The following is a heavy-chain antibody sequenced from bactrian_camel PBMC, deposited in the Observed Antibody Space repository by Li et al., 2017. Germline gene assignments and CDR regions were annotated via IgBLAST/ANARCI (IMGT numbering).Heavy chain of an antibody. CDR1: GYTYTGYC. J-gene: IGHJ4*01. Sequence: HVQLVESGGGLVQPGGSLRLACVASGYTYTGYCKAWFRQAPGKQREGVASVDRHGRTTYVDSVKGRFTISQDNTKNTLYLQLNSLETEDTAMYYCAIPWKGNYNNENNDNDPSTGARGPRSPSP. CDR3: AIPWKGNYNNENNDNDPST. D-gene: IGHD2*01. CDR2: VDRHGRT. V-gene: IGHV3S53*01.